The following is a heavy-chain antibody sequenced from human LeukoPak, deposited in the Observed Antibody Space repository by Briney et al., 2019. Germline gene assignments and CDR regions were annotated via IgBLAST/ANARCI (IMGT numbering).Heavy chain of an antibody. CDR2: INHSGST. V-gene: IGHV4-34*01. CDR1: GGSFSGYY. J-gene: IGHJ5*02. D-gene: IGHD2-2*02. CDR3: ARGPRYCSSTSCYINWFDP. Sequence: SETLSLTCAVYGGSFSGYYWSWIRQPPGKGLEWTGEINHSGSTNYNPSLKSRVTISVDTSKNQFSLKLSSVTAADTAVYYCARGPRYCSSTSCYINWFDPWGQGTLVTVSS.